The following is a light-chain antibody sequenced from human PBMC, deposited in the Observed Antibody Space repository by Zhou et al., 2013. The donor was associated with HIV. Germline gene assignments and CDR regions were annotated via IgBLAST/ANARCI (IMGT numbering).Light chain of an antibody. CDR2: GAS. CDR1: QSVSNNY. J-gene: IGKJ4*01. Sequence: VLTQSPGTLSLSPGERATLSCRASQSVSNNYLAWYQQKPGQAPRLLIYGASNRATGIPARFSGSGSGTDFTLTISGLEPEDFAVYYCQQRSNWLTFGGGTKVEIK. V-gene: IGKV3-11*01. CDR3: QQRSNWLT.